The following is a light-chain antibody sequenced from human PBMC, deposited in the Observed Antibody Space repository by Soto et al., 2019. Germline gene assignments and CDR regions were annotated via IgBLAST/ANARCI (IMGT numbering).Light chain of an antibody. CDR1: SGYSNYK. J-gene: IGLJ2*01. CDR2: VGTGGIVG. CDR3: GADHGSGSNFLVV. Sequence: QPVLTQPPSASASLGASVTLTCTLSSGYSNYKVDWYQQRPGKGPRFVMRVGTGGIVGCKGDGIPDRFSVLGSGLNRYLTIKNIQEEDESDYHCGADHGSGSNFLVVFGGGTQLTVL. V-gene: IGLV9-49*01.